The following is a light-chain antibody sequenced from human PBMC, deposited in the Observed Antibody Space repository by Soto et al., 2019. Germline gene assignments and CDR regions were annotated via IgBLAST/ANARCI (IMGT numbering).Light chain of an antibody. CDR3: QQYSSWPRT. V-gene: IGKV3-15*01. Sequence: EIVLTQSPATLSVSPGGRATLSCRASQNIMYNLAWYQHKPGQAPRLLVYGASTRATDAPPRFRGSGSGTEFSLTISSLQSEDFATYFCQQYSSWPRTFGQGSRVEIK. J-gene: IGKJ1*01. CDR2: GAS. CDR1: QNIMYN.